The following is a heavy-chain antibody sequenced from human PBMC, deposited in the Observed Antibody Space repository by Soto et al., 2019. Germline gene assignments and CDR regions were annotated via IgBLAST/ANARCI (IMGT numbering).Heavy chain of an antibody. D-gene: IGHD6-19*01. J-gene: IGHJ6*02. CDR3: ARDAVAGLYYYYYYGMDV. V-gene: IGHV1-46*01. CDR1: GYTFTIYY. Sequence: GASVKVSCKASGYTFTIYYMHWVRQAPGQGLEWMGIINPSGGSTSYAQKFQGRVTMTRDTSASTAYMELSSLRSEDTAVYYCARDAVAGLYYYYYYGMDVWGQGTTVTVSS. CDR2: INPSGGST.